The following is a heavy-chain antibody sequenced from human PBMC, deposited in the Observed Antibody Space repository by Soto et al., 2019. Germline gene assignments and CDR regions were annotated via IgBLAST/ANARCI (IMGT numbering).Heavy chain of an antibody. CDR3: AKADYYDSSGFTVRGAFDL. V-gene: IGHV3-9*01. CDR2: ISWNSGSI. Sequence: LRLSCAASGFTFDDYAMHWVRQAPGKGLEWVSGISWNSGSIGYADSVKGRFTISRDNAKNSLYLQMNSLRAEDTALYYCAKADYYDSSGFTVRGAFDLRSRGPTVT. CDR1: GFTFDDYA. D-gene: IGHD3-22*01. J-gene: IGHJ3*01.